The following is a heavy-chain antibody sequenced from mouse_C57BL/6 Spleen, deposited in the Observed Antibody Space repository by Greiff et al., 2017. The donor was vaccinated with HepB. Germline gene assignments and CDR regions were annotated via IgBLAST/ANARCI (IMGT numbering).Heavy chain of an antibody. CDR1: GYTFTDYN. Sequence: EVQLQQSGPELVKPGASVKMSCKASGYTFTDYNMHWVKQSHGKSLEWIGYINPNNGGTSYKQKFKGKATLTVNKSSSTAYMELRSLTSEDSAVYYCAREEGIYYDYDEGYFDVWGTGTTVTVSS. J-gene: IGHJ1*03. CDR3: AREEGIYYDYDEGYFDV. D-gene: IGHD2-4*01. V-gene: IGHV1-22*01. CDR2: INPNNGGT.